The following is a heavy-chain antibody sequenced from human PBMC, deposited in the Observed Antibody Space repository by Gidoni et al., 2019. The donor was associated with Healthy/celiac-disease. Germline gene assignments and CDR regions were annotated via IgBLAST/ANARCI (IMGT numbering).Heavy chain of an antibody. CDR3: TREILLEWLEPNNYYYGMDV. V-gene: IGHV3-49*02. D-gene: IGHD3-3*01. CDR2: IRSKAYGGTT. J-gene: IGHJ6*02. Sequence: GFIRSKAYGGTTEYAASVKGRFTISRDDSKSIAYLQMNSLKTEDTAVYYCTREILLEWLEPNNYYYGMDVWGQGTTVTVSS.